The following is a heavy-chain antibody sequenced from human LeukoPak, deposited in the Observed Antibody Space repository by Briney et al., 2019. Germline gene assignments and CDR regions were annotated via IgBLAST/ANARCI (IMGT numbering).Heavy chain of an antibody. CDR1: GRSISNYH. J-gene: IGHJ4*02. V-gene: IGHV4-4*07. Sequence: PSDTLSLTCTVSGRSISNYHWSWIRQPAGKGLEWISQIHTSGSTNYNPPLKSRVTMSIDTPENQLSLTIRSVTAADTAVYYCARRDISSGWSFDYWGQGILVTVSS. CDR2: IHTSGST. CDR3: ARRDISSGWSFDY. D-gene: IGHD6-19*01.